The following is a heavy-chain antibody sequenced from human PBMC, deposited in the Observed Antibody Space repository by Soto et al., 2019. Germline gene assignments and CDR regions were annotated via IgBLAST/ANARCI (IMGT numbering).Heavy chain of an antibody. V-gene: IGHV3-33*01. CDR2: IWYDGSNK. D-gene: IGHD3-3*01. Sequence: GGSLRLSCAASGFTFSSYGMHWVRQAACKGLEWVAVIWYDGSNKYYADSVKGRFTISRDNSKNTLYLQMNSLRAEDTAVYYCASDKGRNDFWSGYYRYYYGMDVWGKGTTVTVST. J-gene: IGHJ6*04. CDR1: GFTFSSYG. CDR3: ASDKGRNDFWSGYYRYYYGMDV.